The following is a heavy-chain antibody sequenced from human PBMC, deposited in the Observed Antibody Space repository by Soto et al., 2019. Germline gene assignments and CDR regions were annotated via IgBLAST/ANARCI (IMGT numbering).Heavy chain of an antibody. Sequence: ASVKVSCKASGYTFTRYDINWVRQATGQGLEWMGWMNPNSGNTGYAQKFQGRVTMTRNTSISTAYMELSSLRSEDTAVYYCVRHYDFWSGYSSSAWFDPWGQGTLVTVSS. CDR1: GYTFTRYD. V-gene: IGHV1-8*01. CDR2: MNPNSGNT. D-gene: IGHD3-3*01. CDR3: VRHYDFWSGYSSSAWFDP. J-gene: IGHJ5*02.